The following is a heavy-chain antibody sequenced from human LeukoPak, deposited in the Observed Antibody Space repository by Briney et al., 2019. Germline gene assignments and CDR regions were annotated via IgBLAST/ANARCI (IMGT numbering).Heavy chain of an antibody. CDR2: IYYSGST. D-gene: IGHD6-19*01. CDR3: ALGPYSSGWYDY. J-gene: IGHJ4*02. CDR1: GGSISSSSYY. Sequence: PSETLSLTCTVSGGSISSSSYYWGWIRQPPGKGLEWIGSIYYSGSTYYNPSLKSRVTISVDTSKNQFSLKLSSVTAADTAVYYCALGPYSSGWYDYWGQGTLDTVSS. V-gene: IGHV4-39*07.